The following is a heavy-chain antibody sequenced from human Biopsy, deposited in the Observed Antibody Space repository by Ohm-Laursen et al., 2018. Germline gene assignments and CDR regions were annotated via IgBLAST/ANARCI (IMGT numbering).Heavy chain of an antibody. D-gene: IGHD6-19*01. J-gene: IGHJ4*02. CDR2: INHSGST. Sequence: NLSLTCAVYGGSFSGYYWSWIRQPPGKGLEWIGEINHSGSTNYNPSLKSRVTISVDTSKNQFSLKLSSVTAADTAVYYCARGRLRAVARFDYWGQGTLVTVSS. CDR1: GGSFSGYY. V-gene: IGHV4-34*01. CDR3: ARGRLRAVARFDY.